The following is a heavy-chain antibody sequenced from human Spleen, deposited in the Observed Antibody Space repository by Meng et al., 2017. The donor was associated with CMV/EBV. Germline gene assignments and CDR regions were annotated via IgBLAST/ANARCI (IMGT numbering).Heavy chain of an antibody. Sequence: SETLSLTCTVSGGSVSSGSYYWSWIRQPPGKGLEWIGYIYYSGSTNYHPSLKRRVTISVDTSKNQFSLKLSSVTAADTAVYYCARTKYYDFWSGYYPLLDAFDIWGQGTKVTVSS. J-gene: IGHJ3*02. V-gene: IGHV4-61*01. D-gene: IGHD3-3*01. CDR3: ARTKYYDFWSGYYPLLDAFDI. CDR1: GGSVSSGSYY. CDR2: IYYSGST.